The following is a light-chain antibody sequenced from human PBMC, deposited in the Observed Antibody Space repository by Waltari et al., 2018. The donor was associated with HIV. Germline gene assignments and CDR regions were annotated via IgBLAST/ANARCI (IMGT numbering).Light chain of an antibody. J-gene: IGKJ4*01. CDR2: LGS. V-gene: IGKV2-28*01. Sequence: DMVMTQSPLSLPVTLGEPASISSRSIQSLLHSNGYNYLDWYLQKPGQSPQLLIYLGSNRASGVPDRFSGSGSGTDFTLKISRVEAEDVGVYYCMQALQTPLTFGGGTKVEIK. CDR1: QSLLHSNGYNY. CDR3: MQALQTPLT.